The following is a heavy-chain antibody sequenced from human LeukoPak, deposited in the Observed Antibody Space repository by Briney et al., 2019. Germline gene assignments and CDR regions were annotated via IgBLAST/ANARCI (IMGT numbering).Heavy chain of an antibody. D-gene: IGHD2-2*01. Sequence: SETLSLTCTVSGYSISSGYYWGWIRQPPGKGLEGIGRIYHSGSTYYNPSLKSRVAISVDTSKNQFSLKLSFVTAADTAVYYCARVLSVVPAAMDFENAFDIWGQGTMVTVSS. CDR3: ARVLSVVPAAMDFENAFDI. J-gene: IGHJ3*02. V-gene: IGHV4-38-2*02. CDR2: IYHSGST. CDR1: GYSISSGYY.